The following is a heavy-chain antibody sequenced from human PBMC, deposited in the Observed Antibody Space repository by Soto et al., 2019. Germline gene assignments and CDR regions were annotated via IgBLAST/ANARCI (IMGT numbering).Heavy chain of an antibody. CDR2: IRGDGGQT. CDR3: ASDVGPDSDDFFAS. Sequence: PGGSLRLSCTASGFTFSSYGMGWVRQAPGKGLQWVSTIRGDGGQTHYTDSVKGRFSISRDNSKNTVYLQMDSLRAEDTAMYFCASDVGPDSDDFFASWGQGTQVTVSS. CDR1: GFTFSSYG. V-gene: IGHV3-23*01. D-gene: IGHD2-15*01. J-gene: IGHJ4*02.